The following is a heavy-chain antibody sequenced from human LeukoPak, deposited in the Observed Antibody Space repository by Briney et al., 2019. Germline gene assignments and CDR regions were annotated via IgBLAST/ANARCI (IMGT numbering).Heavy chain of an antibody. D-gene: IGHD6-6*01. V-gene: IGHV3-21*01. CDR2: ITGSSSYI. J-gene: IGHJ4*02. Sequence: RPGGSLRLSCAASGFTFSTYYMNWVRQAPGKALEWVSFITGSSSYIYYTDSVKGRFTISRDNAKNSLFLQMNSLRDEDTAVYYCASGFSSSPYFDYWGQGTLVTVSS. CDR3: ASGFSSSPYFDY. CDR1: GFTFSTYY.